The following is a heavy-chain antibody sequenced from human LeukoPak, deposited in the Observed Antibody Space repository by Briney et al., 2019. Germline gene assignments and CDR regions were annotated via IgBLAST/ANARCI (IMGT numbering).Heavy chain of an antibody. D-gene: IGHD7-27*01. J-gene: IGHJ4*02. V-gene: IGHV3-48*03. CDR2: ISSSGSTI. Sequence: PGGSLRLPCAASGFTFSSYEMNWVRQAPGKGLEWVSYISSSGSTIYYADSVKGRFTISRDNAKNSLYLQMNSLRAEDTAVYYCARDGPNWGWGVDIYFDYWGQGTLVTVSS. CDR3: ARDGPNWGWGVDIYFDY. CDR1: GFTFSSYE.